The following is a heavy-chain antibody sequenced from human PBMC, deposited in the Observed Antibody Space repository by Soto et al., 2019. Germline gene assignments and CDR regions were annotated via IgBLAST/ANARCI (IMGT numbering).Heavy chain of an antibody. CDR1: GASINNYY. D-gene: IGHD2-2*01. CDR3: ARHWPYCTSSNCYRPYYYYYMDA. J-gene: IGHJ6*03. CDR2: IYYNGST. V-gene: IGHV4-59*08. Sequence: QVQLQESGPGLVKPSETLSLTCTVSGASINNYYWSWIRQSPGKGLEWIGYIYYNGSTNYNPSLKSRVTISRDTAKKKFPLKVSSVTAADTAVYYCARHWPYCTSSNCYRPYYYYYMDAWGKRDHGHRLL.